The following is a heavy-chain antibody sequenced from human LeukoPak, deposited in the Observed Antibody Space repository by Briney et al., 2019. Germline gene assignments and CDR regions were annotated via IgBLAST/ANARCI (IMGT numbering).Heavy chain of an antibody. D-gene: IGHD5-18*01. J-gene: IGHJ4*02. CDR1: GGTLSSYA. V-gene: IGHV1-69*05. Sequence: SVKVSCKASGGTLSSYAISWVRQAPGQGLEWMGGIIPIFGTANYAQKFQGRVTITTDESTSTAYMELSSLRSEDTAVYYCARAPPVDTAMARIYYFDYWGQGTLVTVSS. CDR3: ARAPPVDTAMARIYYFDY. CDR2: IIPIFGTA.